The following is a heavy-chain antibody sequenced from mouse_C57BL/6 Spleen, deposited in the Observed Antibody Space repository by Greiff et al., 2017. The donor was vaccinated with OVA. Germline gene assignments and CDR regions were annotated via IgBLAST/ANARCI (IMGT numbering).Heavy chain of an antibody. D-gene: IGHD1-1*01. J-gene: IGHJ1*03. V-gene: IGHV1-69*01. CDR3: ARFDYGSSSWYFDV. CDR2: IDPSDSYT. CDR1: GYTFTSYW. Sequence: QVQLQQPGAELVMPGASVKLSCKASGYTFTSYWMHWVKQRPGQGLEWIGEIDPSDSYTNYNQKFKGKSTLTVDKSSSTAYMQLSSLTSEDSAVYYCARFDYGSSSWYFDVWGKGTTVTVSS.